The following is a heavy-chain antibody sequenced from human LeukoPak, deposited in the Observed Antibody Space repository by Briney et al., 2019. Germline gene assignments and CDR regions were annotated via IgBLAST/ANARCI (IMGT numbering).Heavy chain of an antibody. CDR1: VPSHFTFTIYA. Sequence: GGFLRLSCGGSVPSHFTFTIYAMGWVRQAPGKGLVWVLAISGGGGDSYYIDPVRGRFTISRDKSKNTVYLQMNSLSAEDTAVYYCVGGDDWFLQDHYFYYGMDVWGQGTTVTVSS. D-gene: IGHD3-9*01. J-gene: IGHJ6*02. V-gene: IGHV3-23*01. CDR3: VGGDDWFLQDHYFYYGMDV. CDR2: ISGGGGDS.